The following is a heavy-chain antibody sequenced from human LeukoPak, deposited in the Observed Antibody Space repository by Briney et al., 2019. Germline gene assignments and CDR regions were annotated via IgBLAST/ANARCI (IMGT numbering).Heavy chain of an antibody. J-gene: IGHJ4*02. V-gene: IGHV3-74*03. CDR1: GFTVGSNY. CDR3: AREGRVSGYDFDC. D-gene: IGHD5-12*01. Sequence: PGGSLRLSCAASGFTVGSNYMSWVRQSPGKGLVWVSRINSDGSSITYADSVKGRFTISRDNAKNTLYLQMNSLRVEDTAVYYCAREGRVSGYDFDCWGQGTLVTVSS. CDR2: INSDGSSI.